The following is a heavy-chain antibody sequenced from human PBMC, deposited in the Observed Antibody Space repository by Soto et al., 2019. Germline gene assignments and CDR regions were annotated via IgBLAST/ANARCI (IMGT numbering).Heavy chain of an antibody. D-gene: IGHD4-17*01. CDR1: GFTFGDRY. V-gene: IGHV3-11*01. CDR3: ARNTKSAAGAGYYGLDV. J-gene: IGHJ6*02. CDR2: ISSSGFTI. Sequence: QGQLVESGGDLVRPGGSLRLSCATSGFTFGDRYMSWIRQAPGKGLEWVSYISSSGFTIYYADSVKGRFTISRDNANDSLYLQMNSLRAEDTAVYYCARNTKSAAGAGYYGLDVWGHGTTVIVSS.